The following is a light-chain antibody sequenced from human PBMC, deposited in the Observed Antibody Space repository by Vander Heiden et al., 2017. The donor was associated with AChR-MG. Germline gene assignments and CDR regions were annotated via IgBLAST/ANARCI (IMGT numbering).Light chain of an antibody. CDR2: YMS. CDR3: QVWDSSSAHSV. CDR1: NFGSKH. Sequence: SYVLTQAPSVSVAPGQTARITCGGNNFGSKHVQRYQQRPGQAPALVVFYMSRRPSGIPGRFSGSNSGNTATLTISRVEAGDEADYYCQVWDSSSAHSVFGTATKVTVL. J-gene: IGLJ1*01. V-gene: IGLV3-21*02.